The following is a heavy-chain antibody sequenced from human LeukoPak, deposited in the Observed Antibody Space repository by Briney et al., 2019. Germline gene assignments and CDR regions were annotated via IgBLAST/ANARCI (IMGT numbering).Heavy chain of an antibody. J-gene: IGHJ6*02. CDR3: ARDLGDIVATITLTYYYYGMDV. V-gene: IGHV6-1*01. CDR2: TYYRSNWYN. D-gene: IGHD5-12*01. CDR1: GDSVSSNSAA. Sequence: SQTLSLTCAISGDSVSSNSAAWNWIRQSPSRGLEWLGRTYYRSNWYNDYAVSVKSRITINPDTSKNQFSLQLNSVTPEDTAVYYCARDLGDIVATITLTYYYYGMDVWGQGTTVTVSS.